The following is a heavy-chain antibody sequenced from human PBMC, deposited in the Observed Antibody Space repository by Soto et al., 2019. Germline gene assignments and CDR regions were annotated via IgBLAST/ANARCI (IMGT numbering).Heavy chain of an antibody. CDR2: INSDGSST. Sequence: EVQLVESGGGLVQPGGSLRLSCAASGFTFSSYWMHWVRQAPGKGLVWVSRINSDGSSTNYADSVKGRFTISRDNAKNXLYLQMNSLRAEDTAVYYCASRVVVVAATLDAFDIWGQGTMVTVSS. V-gene: IGHV3-74*01. J-gene: IGHJ3*02. CDR3: ASRVVVVAATLDAFDI. D-gene: IGHD2-15*01. CDR1: GFTFSSYW.